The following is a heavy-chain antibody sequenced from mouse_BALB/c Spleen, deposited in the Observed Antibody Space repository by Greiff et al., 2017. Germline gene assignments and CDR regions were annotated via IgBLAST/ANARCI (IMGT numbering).Heavy chain of an antibody. V-gene: IGHV3-6*02. D-gene: IGHD2-3*01. J-gene: IGHJ2*01. Sequence: EVQLQQSGPGLVKPSQSLSLTCSVTGYSITSGYYWNWIRQFPGNKLEWMGYISYDGSNNYNPSLKNRISITRDTSKNQFFLKLNSVTTEDTATYYCARVGWLLLDYWGQGTTLTVSS. CDR3: ARVGWLLLDY. CDR2: ISYDGSN. CDR1: GYSITSGYY.